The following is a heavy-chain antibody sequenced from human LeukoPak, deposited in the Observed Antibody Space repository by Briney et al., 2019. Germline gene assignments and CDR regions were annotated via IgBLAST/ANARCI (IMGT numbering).Heavy chain of an antibody. D-gene: IGHD3-10*02. V-gene: IGHV3-48*04. J-gene: IGHJ4*02. Sequence: GGSLRLSCAASGFTFSTFSLNWVRQAPGKRLEWVAYINPSSSVIFYADSVKGRFTISRDNAKDSLYLQMNSLRVEDTAVYYCARDGTRGYYVYEKWGQGTLVTVSS. CDR3: ARDGTRGYYVYEK. CDR1: GFTFSTFS. CDR2: INPSSSVI.